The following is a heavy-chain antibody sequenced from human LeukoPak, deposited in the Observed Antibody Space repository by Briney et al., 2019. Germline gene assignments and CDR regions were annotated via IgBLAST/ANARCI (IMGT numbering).Heavy chain of an antibody. CDR3: AREAFGYRESD. Sequence: KSSETLSLTCTVSGGSISSSSYYWGWIRQPPGKGLEWIGSIYYSGSTYYNPSLKSRVTISVDTSKNQFSLKLSSVTAADTAVYYCAREAFGYRESDWGQGTLVTVSS. V-gene: IGHV4-39*07. D-gene: IGHD5-18*01. J-gene: IGHJ4*02. CDR1: GGSISSSSYY. CDR2: IYYSGST.